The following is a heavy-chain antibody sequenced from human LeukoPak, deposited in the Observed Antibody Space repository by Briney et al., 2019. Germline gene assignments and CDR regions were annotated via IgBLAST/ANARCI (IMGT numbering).Heavy chain of an antibody. V-gene: IGHV4-59*01. Sequence: PSETLSLTCTVSGGSISSYYWSWIRQPPGKGLEWIGYIYYSRSTNYNPSLKSRVTISVDTSKNQFSLKLSSVTAADTAVYYCARAGGSYYPSFDYWGQGTLVTVSS. CDR2: IYYSRST. J-gene: IGHJ4*02. D-gene: IGHD1-26*01. CDR1: GGSISSYY. CDR3: ARAGGSYYPSFDY.